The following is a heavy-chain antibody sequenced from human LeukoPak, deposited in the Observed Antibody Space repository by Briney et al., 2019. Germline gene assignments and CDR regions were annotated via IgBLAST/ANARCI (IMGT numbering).Heavy chain of an antibody. CDR2: IYYSGST. D-gene: IGHD3-22*01. CDR3: ARVTGYMIEDYFDY. CDR1: GGSISSYY. Sequence: SETLSLTCTVSGGSISSYYWSWIRQPPGRGLEWIGYIYYSGSTNYNPSLKSRVTISVDTSKNQFSLKLSSVTAADTAVYYCARVTGYMIEDYFDYWGQGTLVTVSS. V-gene: IGHV4-59*01. J-gene: IGHJ4*02.